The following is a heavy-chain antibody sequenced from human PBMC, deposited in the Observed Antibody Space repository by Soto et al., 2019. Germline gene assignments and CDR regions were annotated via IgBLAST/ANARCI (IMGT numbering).Heavy chain of an antibody. CDR3: TSQAPVVPAAPGSGSKDY. CDR2: IRSKANSYAT. Sequence: GGSLRLSCAASGFTFSGSAMHWVRQASGKGLEWVGRIRSKANSYATAYAASVKGRFTISRDDSKNTAYLQMNSLKTEDTAVYYCTSQAPVVPAAPGSGSKDYWGQGTLVTVSS. CDR1: GFTFSGSA. V-gene: IGHV3-73*01. D-gene: IGHD2-2*01. J-gene: IGHJ4*02.